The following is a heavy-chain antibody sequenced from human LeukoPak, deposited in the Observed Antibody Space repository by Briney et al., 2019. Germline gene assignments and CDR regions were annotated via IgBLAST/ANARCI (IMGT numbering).Heavy chain of an antibody. J-gene: IGHJ6*02. CDR2: IYYSGST. V-gene: IGHV4-31*03. CDR3: ARSHIVVVRLRWYYYYGMDV. D-gene: IGHD2-21*01. CDR1: GGSISSGGYY. Sequence: PSETLSLTCTVSGGSISSGGYYWSWIRQHPGKGLEWIGYIYYSGSTYYNPSLKSRVTISVDTSKNQFSLKLSSVTAADTAVYYCARSHIVVVRLRWYYYYGMDVWGQGTTVTVSS.